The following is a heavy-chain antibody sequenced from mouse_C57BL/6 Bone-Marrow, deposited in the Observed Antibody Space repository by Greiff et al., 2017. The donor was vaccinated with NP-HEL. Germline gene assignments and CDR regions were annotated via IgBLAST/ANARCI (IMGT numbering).Heavy chain of an antibody. D-gene: IGHD4-1*01. CDR1: GFTFSSYG. CDR3: ARPRTGTGWYFDV. Sequence: EVKLMESGGDLVKPGGSLKLSCAASGFTFSSYGMSWVRQTPDKRLEWVATISSGGSYTYYPDSVKGRFTISRDNAKNTLYLQMSSLKSEDTAMYYCARPRTGTGWYFDVWGTGTTVTVSS. V-gene: IGHV5-6*01. CDR2: ISSGGSYT. J-gene: IGHJ1*03.